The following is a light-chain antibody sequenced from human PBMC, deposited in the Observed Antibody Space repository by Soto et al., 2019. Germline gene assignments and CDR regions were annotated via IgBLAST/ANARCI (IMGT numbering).Light chain of an antibody. CDR1: QSISDH. V-gene: IGKV1-39*01. Sequence: DLQMTQSPSSLSASVEDRVIIXXRSSQSISDHLNWYQQKPGKAPKLXIFAASSLQSGVPSRFSGSRAGPDFTLTIGSLQPEDFATYYCQQSYSSPPTCGQGTKVDNK. CDR3: QQSYSSPPT. J-gene: IGKJ1*01. CDR2: AAS.